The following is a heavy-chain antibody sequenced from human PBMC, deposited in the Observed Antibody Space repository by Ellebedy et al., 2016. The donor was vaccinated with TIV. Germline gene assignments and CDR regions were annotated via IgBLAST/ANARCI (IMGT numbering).Heavy chain of an antibody. Sequence: ASVKVSCXASGYTFTGYYMHWVRQAPGQGLEWMGWISAYNGNTNYAQKLQGRVTMTTDTSTSTAYMELRSLRSDDTAVYYCARGYCSSTSCYMGFTFVTDFDYWGQGTLVTVSS. J-gene: IGHJ4*02. CDR2: ISAYNGNT. V-gene: IGHV1-18*04. D-gene: IGHD2-2*02. CDR1: GYTFTGYY. CDR3: ARGYCSSTSCYMGFTFVTDFDY.